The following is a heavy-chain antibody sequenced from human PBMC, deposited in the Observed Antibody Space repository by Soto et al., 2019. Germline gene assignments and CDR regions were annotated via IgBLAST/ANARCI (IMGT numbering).Heavy chain of an antibody. CDR1: GGSFSGYY. J-gene: IGHJ5*02. V-gene: IGHV4-34*01. CDR2: INHSGST. D-gene: IGHD2-2*01. Sequence: SETLSLTCAVYGGSFSGYYWSWIRQPPGKGLEWIGEINHSGSTNYNPSLKSRVTISVDTSKNQFSLKLSSVTAADTAVYYCARGASISVVVPAAMGSWFDPWGQGTLVTVSS. CDR3: ARGASISVVVPAAMGSWFDP.